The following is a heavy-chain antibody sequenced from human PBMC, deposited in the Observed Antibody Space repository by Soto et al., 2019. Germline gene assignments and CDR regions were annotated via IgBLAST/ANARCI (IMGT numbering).Heavy chain of an antibody. CDR3: AKDRVRKNYYYYMYV. D-gene: IGHD6-13*01. CDR2: ISWNSGSI. Sequence: EVQLVESGGGLVQPGRSLRLSCAASGFTFDDYAMHWVRQAPGKGLEWVSGISWNSGSIGYADSVKGRFTISRDNAKNSLYLQMNSLRAEDTALYYCAKDRVRKNYYYYMYVWGKGTTVTVSS. CDR1: GFTFDDYA. V-gene: IGHV3-9*01. J-gene: IGHJ6*03.